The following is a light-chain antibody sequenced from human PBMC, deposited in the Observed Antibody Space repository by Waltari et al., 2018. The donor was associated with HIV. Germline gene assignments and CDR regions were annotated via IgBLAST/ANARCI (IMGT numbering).Light chain of an antibody. CDR2: QDN. CDR1: ALTNRH. J-gene: IGLJ3*02. V-gene: IGLV3-25*03. Sequence: SYELTQPPSVSVSPGQTARITCSGDALTNRHTFWYQQMQGQAPVLMISQDNERPPGIPERFSASSSGTTVTLTLSGVQAEDEADYCCQSTDSSGTWVFGGGTKLTVL. CDR3: QSTDSSGTWV.